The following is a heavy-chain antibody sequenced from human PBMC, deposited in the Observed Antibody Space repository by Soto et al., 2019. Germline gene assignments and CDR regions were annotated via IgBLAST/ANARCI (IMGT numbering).Heavy chain of an antibody. V-gene: IGHV4-39*01. CDR2: IYYSGST. CDR3: ARSPPGTAMVIVAY. Sequence: PPETLSLTCTVSGGSISSSSYYWGWIRQPPGKGLEWIGSIYYSGSTYYNPSLKSRVTISVDTSKNQFSLKLSSVTAADTAVYYCARSPPGTAMVIVAYWGQGTLVTVS. CDR1: GGSISSSSYY. D-gene: IGHD5-18*01. J-gene: IGHJ4*02.